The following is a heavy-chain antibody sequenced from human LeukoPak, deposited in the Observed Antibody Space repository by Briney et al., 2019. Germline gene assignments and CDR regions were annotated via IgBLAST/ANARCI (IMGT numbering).Heavy chain of an antibody. Sequence: GGSLRLSCAASGFTVISNYMSWVRQAPGKGLEWVSVIYSGGSTYYADSVKGRFTISRDNSKNTLYLQMNSLRAEDTAVYYCARGGNYYDSSGPLPFDYWGQGTLVTVSS. V-gene: IGHV3-66*01. CDR1: GFTVISNY. J-gene: IGHJ4*02. CDR2: IYSGGST. CDR3: ARGGNYYDSSGPLPFDY. D-gene: IGHD3-22*01.